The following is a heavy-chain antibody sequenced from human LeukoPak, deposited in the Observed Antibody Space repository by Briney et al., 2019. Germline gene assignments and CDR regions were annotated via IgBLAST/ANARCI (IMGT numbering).Heavy chain of an antibody. Sequence: PGGSLRLSCAASGFTFSSYAMSWVRQAPGKGLEWVSAISGSGGSTYYADSVKGRFAISRDNSKHTLYLQMNSLRAEDTAVYYCAKDADCSSTSCYESSFDPWGQGTLVTVSS. CDR3: AKDADCSSTSCYESSFDP. CDR1: GFTFSSYA. V-gene: IGHV3-23*01. J-gene: IGHJ5*02. D-gene: IGHD2-2*01. CDR2: ISGSGGST.